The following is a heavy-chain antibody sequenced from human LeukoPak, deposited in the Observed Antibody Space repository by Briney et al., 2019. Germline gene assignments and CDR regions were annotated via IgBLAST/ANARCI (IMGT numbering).Heavy chain of an antibody. V-gene: IGHV4-30-2*01. CDR2: IYHSGST. D-gene: IGHD2-2*01. Sequence: SETLSLTCAVSGGSISSGGSSWSWIRQPPGKGLEWIGYIYHSGSTYYNPSLKSRVTISVDRSKNQFSLKLSSVTAADTAVYYCARGRYCSSTSCYRGPNEFDYWGQGTLVTVSS. CDR1: GGSISSGGSS. J-gene: IGHJ4*02. CDR3: ARGRYCSSTSCYRGPNEFDY.